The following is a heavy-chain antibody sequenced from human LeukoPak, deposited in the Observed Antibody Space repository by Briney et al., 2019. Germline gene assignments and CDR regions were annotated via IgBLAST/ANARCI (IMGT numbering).Heavy chain of an antibody. D-gene: IGHD2-2*02. J-gene: IGHJ3*02. CDR2: IYPGDSDT. CDR1: GYSFTSYW. V-gene: IGHV5-51*01. Sequence: GESLKISCKGSGYSFTSYWIGWARQMPGKGLEWMGIIYPGDSDTRYSPSFQGRVTISADKSISTAYLQWSSLKASDTAMHYCATAKHLYNNDAFDIWGQGTMVTVSS. CDR3: ATAKHLYNNDAFDI.